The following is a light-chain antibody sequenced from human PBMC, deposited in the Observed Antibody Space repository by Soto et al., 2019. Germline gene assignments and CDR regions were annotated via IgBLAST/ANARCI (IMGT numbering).Light chain of an antibody. V-gene: IGKV1-33*01. CDR1: QDITNF. J-gene: IGKJ2*03. Sequence: DIQMTQSTSSLSASVGDRVTITCQASQDITNFLNWYQQKPGKAPKLLIYDASSLQTGVPSRFSGSGSGTDFSFTISSLQPADIATYYCQQFDDVPYSFGQGTKVAIK. CDR3: QQFDDVPYS. CDR2: DAS.